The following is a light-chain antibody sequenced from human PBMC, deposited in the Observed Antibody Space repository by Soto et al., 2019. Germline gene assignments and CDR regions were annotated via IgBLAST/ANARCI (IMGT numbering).Light chain of an antibody. CDR1: RSVSVN. Sequence: EIVMTQSPATLSVSPGERVTLSCKASRSVSVNLAWYQQKPGQAPRLLIYGASTRATGIPARFSGSGSGTEFTLTISSLQSEDFAVYYCQQYNNWPLYTFGQGTKLEIK. J-gene: IGKJ2*01. CDR3: QQYNNWPLYT. V-gene: IGKV3-15*01. CDR2: GAS.